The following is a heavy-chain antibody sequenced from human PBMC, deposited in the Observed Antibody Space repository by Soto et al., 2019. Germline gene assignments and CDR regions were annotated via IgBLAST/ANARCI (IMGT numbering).Heavy chain of an antibody. CDR2: IYYSGST. J-gene: IGHJ6*02. Sequence: SETLSLTCTVSGGSISSYYWSWIRQPPGKGLEWIGYIYYSGSTNYNPSLKSRVTISVDTSKNQFSLKLSSVTAADTAVYYCERDQLWLGDDQYGMDVWGQGTTVTVSS. D-gene: IGHD3-10*01. CDR1: GGSISSYY. V-gene: IGHV4-59*01. CDR3: ERDQLWLGDDQYGMDV.